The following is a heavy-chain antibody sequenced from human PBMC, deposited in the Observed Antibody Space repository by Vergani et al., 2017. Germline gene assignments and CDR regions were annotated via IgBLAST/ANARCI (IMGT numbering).Heavy chain of an antibody. V-gene: IGHV5-10-1*03. CDR3: AREDIAAAGTGYYYYGMDV. D-gene: IGHD6-13*01. Sequence: EVQLVQSGAEVKTPGESLRISCKGSGYSFTSYWISWVRQMPGKGLEWMGRIDPSDSYTNYSPSFQGHVTISADKSISTAYLQWSSLKASDTAMYYCAREDIAAAGTGYYYYGMDVWGQGTTVTVSS. CDR1: GYSFTSYW. J-gene: IGHJ6*02. CDR2: IDPSDSYT.